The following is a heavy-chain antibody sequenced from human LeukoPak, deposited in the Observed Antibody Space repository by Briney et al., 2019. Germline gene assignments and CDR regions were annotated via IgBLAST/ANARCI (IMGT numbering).Heavy chain of an antibody. V-gene: IGHV3-23*01. CDR2: ISGSGGST. CDR3: ASHVGATKGYEAFDI. J-gene: IGHJ3*02. D-gene: IGHD1-26*01. Sequence: GGSLRLSCAASGFTFSSYAMSWVRQAPGKGLEWVSAISGSGGSTYYADSVKGRFTISGKNTKNTLYLQMNSLRAEDTAVYYCASHVGATKGYEAFDIWGQGTMVTVSS. CDR1: GFTFSSYA.